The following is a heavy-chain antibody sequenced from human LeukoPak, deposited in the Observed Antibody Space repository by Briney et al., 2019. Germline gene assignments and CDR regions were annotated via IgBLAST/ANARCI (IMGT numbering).Heavy chain of an antibody. Sequence: ASVKVSCKASGGTFSSYAISWVRQAPGQGLEWMGGIIPIFGTANYAQKFQGRVTITADESTSTAYMELSSLRSEDTAEYYCARLLYDYVWGSYHRPNPQQYYFDYWGQGTLVTVSS. CDR1: GGTFSSYA. J-gene: IGHJ4*02. D-gene: IGHD3-16*02. V-gene: IGHV1-69*13. CDR3: ARLLYDYVWGSYHRPNPQQYYFDY. CDR2: IIPIFGTA.